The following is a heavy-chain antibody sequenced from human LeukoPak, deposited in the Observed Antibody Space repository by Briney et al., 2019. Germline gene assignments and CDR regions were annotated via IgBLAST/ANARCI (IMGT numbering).Heavy chain of an antibody. CDR3: AKDLSRAVAADWFDP. CDR1: GFTFSNYD. D-gene: IGHD6-19*01. J-gene: IGHJ5*02. Sequence: PGGSLRLSCAASGFTFSNYDMSWVRQAPGKGLEWVSSISDSGGSTYYADSVKGRFTNSRDNSKNTLYLQMTNLRAADTAVYYCAKDLSRAVAADWFDPWDQGSLVTVSS. CDR2: ISDSGGST. V-gene: IGHV3-23*01.